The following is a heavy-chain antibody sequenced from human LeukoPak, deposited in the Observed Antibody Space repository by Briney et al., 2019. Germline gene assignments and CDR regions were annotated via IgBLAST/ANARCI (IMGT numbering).Heavy chain of an antibody. CDR2: IKSKTDGGTT. Sequence: GGSLRLSCAASGFTFSNAWMSWVRQAPGKGLEWVGRIKSKTDGGTTDYAAPVKGRFTISRDDSKNTLYLQMNSQRAEDTAVYYCARAPSIQGTMVRGVIIKSRYYYGMDVWGQGTTVTVSS. CDR1: GFTFSNAW. J-gene: IGHJ6*02. CDR3: ARAPSIQGTMVRGVIIKSRYYYGMDV. D-gene: IGHD3-10*01. V-gene: IGHV3-15*01.